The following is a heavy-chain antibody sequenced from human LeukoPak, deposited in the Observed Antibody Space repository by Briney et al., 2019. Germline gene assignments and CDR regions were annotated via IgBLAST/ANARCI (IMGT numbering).Heavy chain of an antibody. CDR2: ISYDRSNK. D-gene: IGHD3-10*01. CDR3: AGSGSYYNYFDY. V-gene: IGHV3-30*04. Sequence: PGGSLRLSCAASGFTFSSYAMHWVRQAPGKGLEWVAVISYDRSNKYYADSVKGRFTISRDNSKNTLYLQMNSLRAEDTAVYYCAGSGSYYNYFDYWGQGTLVTVSS. J-gene: IGHJ4*02. CDR1: GFTFSSYA.